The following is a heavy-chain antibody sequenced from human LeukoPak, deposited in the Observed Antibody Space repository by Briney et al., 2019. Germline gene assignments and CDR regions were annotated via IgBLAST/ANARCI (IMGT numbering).Heavy chain of an antibody. J-gene: IGHJ4*02. V-gene: IGHV3-21*01. CDR1: GFMFSSYF. CDR3: ARDGGAVHLDY. D-gene: IGHD3-16*01. CDR2: ISPSSGDS. Sequence: PGTSLRLSCAASGFMFSSYFMNWVRQAPGKGLEWVSSISPSSGDSYYADSVRGRFTISRDNAKNSLYLQMNSLRAEDTAVYYCARDGGAVHLDYWGQGTLVTVSS.